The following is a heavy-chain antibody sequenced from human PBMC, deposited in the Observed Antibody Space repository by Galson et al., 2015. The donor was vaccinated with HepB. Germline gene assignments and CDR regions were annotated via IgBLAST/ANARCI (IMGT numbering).Heavy chain of an antibody. CDR1: RFPFSNYA. D-gene: IGHD2-2*01. Sequence: SLRLSCAASRFPFSNYAMSWVRQAPGKGPEWVSAIGGSGSVTYYADSVRGRFTISRDNSRNTLYLQMNSLRAEDTAVYYCAMPDIVVVPAAHLFLFSWSQGTLVTVSA. J-gene: IGHJ5*02. V-gene: IGHV3-23*01. CDR2: IGGSGSVT. CDR3: AMPDIVVVPAAHLFLFS.